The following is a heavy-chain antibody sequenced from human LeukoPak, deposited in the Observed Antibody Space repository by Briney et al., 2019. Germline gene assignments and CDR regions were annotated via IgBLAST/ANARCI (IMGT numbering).Heavy chain of an antibody. D-gene: IGHD5-24*01. Sequence: ASVKVSCKASGGTFSSYAISWVRQAPGQGLEWMGGIIPIFGTANYAQKFQGRVTITTDESTSTAYMELSSLRSEDTAVYYCAARDGYNDRADYWGQGTLVTVSS. CDR3: AARDGYNDRADY. CDR1: GGTFSSYA. J-gene: IGHJ4*02. CDR2: IIPIFGTA. V-gene: IGHV1-69*05.